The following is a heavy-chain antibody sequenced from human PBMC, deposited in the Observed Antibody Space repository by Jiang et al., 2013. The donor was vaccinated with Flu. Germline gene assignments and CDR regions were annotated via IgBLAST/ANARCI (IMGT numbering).Heavy chain of an antibody. Sequence: QLVESGAEVKEPGSSVRVSCKASGGPFRNYAISWVQQAPGQGLEWMGGIIPIFGTPSYAQKFQGRLTISADVSTSTAYMDLSSLRSEDTAFYYCARASPELGIYYYYYMDLWGKGTPVTVSS. CDR3: ARASPELGIYYYYYMDL. CDR1: GGPFRNYA. D-gene: IGHD7-27*01. J-gene: IGHJ6*03. CDR2: IIPIFGTP. V-gene: IGHV1-69*01.